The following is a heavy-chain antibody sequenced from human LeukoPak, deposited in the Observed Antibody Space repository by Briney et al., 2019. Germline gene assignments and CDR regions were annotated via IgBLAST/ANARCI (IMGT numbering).Heavy chain of an antibody. V-gene: IGHV4-59*01. J-gene: IGHJ4*02. CDR3: ARNLIPEQLVLNF. CDR2: IYYTGST. Sequence: PSETLSLTCTVSGGSISNYYWNWIRQPPGKGLEWIGYIYYTGSTNYNPSLKSRVTMSVDTSKNQFSLNLRSVTPEDAAVYYCARNLIPEQLVLNFWGQGTLVTVSS. CDR1: GGSISNYY. D-gene: IGHD6-13*01.